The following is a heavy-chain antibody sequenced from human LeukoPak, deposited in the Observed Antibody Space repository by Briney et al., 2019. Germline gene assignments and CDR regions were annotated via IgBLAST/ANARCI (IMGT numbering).Heavy chain of an antibody. CDR2: ISSSSSTI. Sequence: GGSLRLSCAASGFTFSSYSMNWVRQAPGKGLEWVSYISSSSSTIYYADSVKGRSTISRGNAKNSLYLQMNSLRAEDTAVYYCARSNGENDYWGQGTLVTVSS. CDR1: GFTFSSYS. CDR3: ARSNGENDY. V-gene: IGHV3-48*01. J-gene: IGHJ4*02. D-gene: IGHD4-17*01.